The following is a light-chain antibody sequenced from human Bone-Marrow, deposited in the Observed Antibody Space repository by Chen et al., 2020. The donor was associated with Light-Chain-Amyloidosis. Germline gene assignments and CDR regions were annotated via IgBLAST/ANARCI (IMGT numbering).Light chain of an antibody. V-gene: IGLV1-47*01. Sequence: QSVLTQPPSASGTPGQRVSISCSGSSSNIGPNYVFWYQHLPGSAPKLLICRNNQWPSGVPDRFSGSESGTSASLAINGLRSEDEADYYCAAWDDSLSGWVFGGGTRLTVL. J-gene: IGLJ3*02. CDR2: RNN. CDR1: SSNIGPNY. CDR3: AAWDDSLSGWV.